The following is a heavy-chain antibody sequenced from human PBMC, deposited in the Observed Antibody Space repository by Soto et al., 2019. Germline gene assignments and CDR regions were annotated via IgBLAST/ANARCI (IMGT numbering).Heavy chain of an antibody. V-gene: IGHV1-69*13. CDR3: AKVRYSSPMGYYYGMDV. D-gene: IGHD6-19*01. CDR2: IIPIFGTA. Sequence: SVKVCCKASRVAFSKFIVTWVRQAPGLGLEWVGGIIPIFGTANYAQKFQGRVTITADESTSTSYMEVNNLRSEDTAVYYCAKVRYSSPMGYYYGMDVWGQGTTVTVSS. J-gene: IGHJ6*02. CDR1: RVAFSKFI.